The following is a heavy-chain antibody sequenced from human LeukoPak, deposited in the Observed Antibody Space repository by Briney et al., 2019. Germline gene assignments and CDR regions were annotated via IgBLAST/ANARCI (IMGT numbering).Heavy chain of an antibody. CDR2: ISWNSGSI. CDR1: GFTFDDYA. CDR3: ARDPVEWELLLDY. J-gene: IGHJ4*02. V-gene: IGHV3-9*01. D-gene: IGHD1-26*01. Sequence: PGRSLRLSCAASGFTFDDYAMHWVRQAPGKGLEWVSGISWNSGSIGYADSVKGRFTISRDNARNSAFLQMSGLRVEDTAVYYCARDPVEWELLLDYWGQGALVTVSS.